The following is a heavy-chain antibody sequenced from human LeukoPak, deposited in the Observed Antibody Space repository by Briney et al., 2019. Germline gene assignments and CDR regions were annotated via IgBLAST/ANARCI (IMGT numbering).Heavy chain of an antibody. D-gene: IGHD6-19*01. CDR1: GFTFSSYA. CDR2: ISSNGGST. CDR3: ARERRDSSGWYYFDY. J-gene: IGHJ4*02. Sequence: GGSLRLSCAASGFTFSSYAMHWVRQAPGKGLEYVSAISSNGGSTYYANSVKGRFTISRDNSKNTLYLQMGSLRAEDMAVYYCARERRDSSGWYYFDYWGQGTLATVSS. V-gene: IGHV3-64*01.